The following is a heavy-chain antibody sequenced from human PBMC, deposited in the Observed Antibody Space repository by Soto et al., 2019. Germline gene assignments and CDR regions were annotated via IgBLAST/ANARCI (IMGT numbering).Heavy chain of an antibody. J-gene: IGHJ4*02. D-gene: IGHD3-10*01. Sequence: EVQLVESGGGLIQPGGSLKLSCAASGFTVGNNYMSWVRQAPGKGLEWVSLIYSTGTTKYADSVKVRFTVSRDNAKDTLYLQMNSLRAEDTAVYYCAKDGRGSGSHYNSFGYGGQGTLVTVSS. CDR1: GFTVGNNY. CDR3: AKDGRGSGSHYNSFGY. CDR2: IYSTGTT. V-gene: IGHV3-53*01.